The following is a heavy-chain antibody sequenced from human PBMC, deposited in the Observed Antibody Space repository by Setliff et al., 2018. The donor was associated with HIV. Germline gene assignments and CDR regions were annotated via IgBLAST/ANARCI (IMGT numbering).Heavy chain of an antibody. D-gene: IGHD3-10*01. V-gene: IGHV4-4*02. CDR2: IYHSEYT. CDR1: GGSISSDNW. CDR3: TRRRGPMVRGVDPTPSYYFDY. J-gene: IGHJ4*02. Sequence: LSLTCAVSGGSISSDNWWTWVRQAPGKGLEWIGEIYHSEYTNYNPSLKSRVSMSVDTSKNQFSLRLSSVTAGDTAVYYCTRRRGPMVRGVDPTPSYYFDYWGQGTLVTVSS.